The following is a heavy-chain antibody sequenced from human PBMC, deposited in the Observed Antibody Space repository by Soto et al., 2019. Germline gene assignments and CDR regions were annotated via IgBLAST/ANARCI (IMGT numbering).Heavy chain of an antibody. V-gene: IGHV4-30-4*01. CDR3: ASGGSSNWFDP. D-gene: IGHD1-26*01. Sequence: SETLSLTCTVSSGSISSADYYWSWIRQPPGKGLEWIGYIYYTGSAYYNTSLKRRVTMSVDTSKNQFSLKVTSVTAADTAVYYCASGGSSNWFDPWGQGTLVTVS. J-gene: IGHJ5*02. CDR2: IYYTGSA. CDR1: SGSISSADYY.